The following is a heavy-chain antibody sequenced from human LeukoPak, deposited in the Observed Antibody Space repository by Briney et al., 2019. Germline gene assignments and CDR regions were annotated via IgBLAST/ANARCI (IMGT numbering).Heavy chain of an antibody. CDR3: VKDQYDFWSGLDY. CDR1: GFTFSSYP. V-gene: IGHV3-64D*09. CDR2: ISGNGGST. J-gene: IGHJ4*02. Sequence: GGSLRLSCSASGFTFSSYPMHWVRQAPGRGVEYVSAISGNGGSTYYADSVKGGFTISRDNSKNTLYLQMSSLSTEDTAVYYCVKDQYDFWSGLDYWGQGTLVTVSS. D-gene: IGHD3-3*01.